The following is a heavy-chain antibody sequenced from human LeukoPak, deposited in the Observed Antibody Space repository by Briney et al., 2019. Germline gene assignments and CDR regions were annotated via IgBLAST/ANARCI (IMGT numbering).Heavy chain of an antibody. D-gene: IGHD2-2*01. CDR1: GGSISSYY. J-gene: IGHJ6*03. CDR2: IYYSGST. V-gene: IGHV4-59*01. CDR3: ARTTEGYCSSASCFGFSYSYYMDV. Sequence: TSETLSLTCTVSGGSISSYYWSWIRQPPGKGLEWIGYIYYSGSTNYNPSLKSRVTISVDTSKNQFSLKLSSVIAADTAVYYCARTTEGYCSSASCFGFSYSYYMDVWGKGTTVTISS.